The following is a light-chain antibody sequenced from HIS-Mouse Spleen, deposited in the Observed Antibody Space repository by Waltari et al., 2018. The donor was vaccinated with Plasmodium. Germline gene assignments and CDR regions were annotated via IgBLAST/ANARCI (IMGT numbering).Light chain of an antibody. Sequence: QSALTQPPSASGSPGQSVTISCTGPSSDVGGYNYVSWYQQHPGKPPKLMIYEVSKRPSGVPDRFSGSKSGNTASLTVSGLQAEDEADYYCSSYAGSNNLVFGGGTKLTVL. J-gene: IGLJ2*01. CDR3: SSYAGSNNLV. CDR2: EVS. CDR1: SSDVGGYNY. V-gene: IGLV2-8*01.